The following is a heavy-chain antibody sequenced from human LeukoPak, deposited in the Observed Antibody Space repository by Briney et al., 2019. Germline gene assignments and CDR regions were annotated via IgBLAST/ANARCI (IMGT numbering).Heavy chain of an antibody. CDR3: ARGITVVVPAAISGAAFDP. D-gene: IGHD2-2*02. V-gene: IGHV4-34*01. J-gene: IGHJ5*02. CDR2: INHSGST. Sequence: PSETLSLTCAVYGGSFSGYYWSWIRQPPGKGLEWIGEINHSGSTNYNPSLKSRVTISVDTSKNQFSLKLSSVTAADTAVYYCARGITVVVPAAISGAAFDPWGQGTLVTVSS. CDR1: GGSFSGYY.